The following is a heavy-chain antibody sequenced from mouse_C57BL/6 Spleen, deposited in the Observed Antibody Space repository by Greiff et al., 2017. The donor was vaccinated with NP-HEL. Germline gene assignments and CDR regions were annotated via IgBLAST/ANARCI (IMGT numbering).Heavy chain of an antibody. V-gene: IGHV1-15*01. CDR1: GYTFTDYE. CDR2: IDPETGGT. D-gene: IGHD1-1*01. Sequence: VQLQQSGAELVRPGASVTLSCKASGYTFTDYEMHWVKQTPVHGLEWIGAIDPETGGTAYNQKFKGKAILTADTSSSTAYMELRSLTSEDSAVYYCTRLLFDYWGQGTTLTVSS. J-gene: IGHJ2*01. CDR3: TRLLFDY.